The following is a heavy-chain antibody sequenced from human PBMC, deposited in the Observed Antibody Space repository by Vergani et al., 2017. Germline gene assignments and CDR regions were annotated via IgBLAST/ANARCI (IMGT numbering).Heavy chain of an antibody. J-gene: IGHJ4*02. V-gene: IGHV3-30*03. D-gene: IGHD3-10*01. Sequence: QVQLVESGGGVVQPGRSLRLSCAASGFTFSSYGMHWVRQAPGKGLEWVAVISYDGSNKYYADSVKGRFTISRDNAKNSLYLQMNSLRAEDTAVYYCARGYYGSGSYYNRAGYWGQGTLVTVSS. CDR2: ISYDGSNK. CDR1: GFTFSSYG. CDR3: ARGYYGSGSYYNRAGY.